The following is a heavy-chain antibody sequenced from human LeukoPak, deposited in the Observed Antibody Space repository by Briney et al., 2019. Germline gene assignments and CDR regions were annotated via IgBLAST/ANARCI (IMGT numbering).Heavy chain of an antibody. J-gene: IGHJ3*02. Sequence: PGGSLRLSCAASGFTVISNHMTWVRQAPGKGLEWVSVLYSGGTTFYADAVKGRFTISRDNSKNTLYLQMNSLRAEDTAVYLCARGVVGPTKVHASDIWGQGTTVTVSS. CDR1: GFTVISNH. CDR2: LYSGGTT. CDR3: ARGVVGPTKVHASDI. D-gene: IGHD1-26*01. V-gene: IGHV3-53*01.